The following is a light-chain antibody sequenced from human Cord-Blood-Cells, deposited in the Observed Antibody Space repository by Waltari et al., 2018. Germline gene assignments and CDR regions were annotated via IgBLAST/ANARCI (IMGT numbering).Light chain of an antibody. J-gene: IGLJ2*01. CDR1: SSDVGGYNY. V-gene: IGLV2-14*01. CDR3: SSYTSSSTVV. CDR2: DVS. Sequence: QSALTQPASVSGSPGQSITISCPATSSDVGGYNYASWYQQPPGKAPKLMIYDVSNRPSGVSNRFSGSKSGNTASLTISGLQAEDEADYYCSSYTSSSTVVFGGGTKLTVL.